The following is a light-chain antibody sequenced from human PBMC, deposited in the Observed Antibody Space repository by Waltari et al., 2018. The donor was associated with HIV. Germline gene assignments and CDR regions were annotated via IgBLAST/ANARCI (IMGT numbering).Light chain of an antibody. Sequence: DIQMTQSPSTLSATVGDRVTITCRASQTMSNYLAWYQQKPGKAPKLLIYKASILESGVPSRFSGSGSGTEFTLTSSSLQPDDFATYDCQRYNTFSGTFGPGTKVDIK. CDR1: QTMSNY. V-gene: IGKV1-5*03. CDR2: KAS. J-gene: IGKJ3*01. CDR3: QRYNTFSGT.